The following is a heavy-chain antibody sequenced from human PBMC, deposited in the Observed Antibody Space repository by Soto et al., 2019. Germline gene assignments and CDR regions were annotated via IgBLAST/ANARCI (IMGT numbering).Heavy chain of an antibody. J-gene: IGHJ6*02. D-gene: IGHD5-18*01. CDR3: ARVTWIQSYYYYYGMDV. V-gene: IGHV4-59*01. CDR1: GGSISSYY. Sequence: PEETLSLTCTVSGGSISSYYWSWIRQPPGKGLEWIGYIYYSGSTNYNPSLKSRVTISVDTSKNQFSLKLSSVTAADTAVYYCARVTWIQSYYYYYGMDVWGQGTTVTVS. CDR2: IYYSGST.